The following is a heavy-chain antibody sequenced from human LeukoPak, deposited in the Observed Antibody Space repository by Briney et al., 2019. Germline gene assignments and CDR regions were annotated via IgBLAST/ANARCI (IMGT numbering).Heavy chain of an antibody. Sequence: SVKVSCKASGGTFSSYAISWVRQAPGQGLEWMGRIIPIFGTANYAQKFQGRVTITTDESTSTAYMELSSLRSEDTAVYYRARYYYDSSGYEDFQHWGQGTLVTVSS. CDR3: ARYYYDSSGYEDFQH. J-gene: IGHJ1*01. CDR1: GGTFSSYA. D-gene: IGHD3-22*01. CDR2: IIPIFGTA. V-gene: IGHV1-69*05.